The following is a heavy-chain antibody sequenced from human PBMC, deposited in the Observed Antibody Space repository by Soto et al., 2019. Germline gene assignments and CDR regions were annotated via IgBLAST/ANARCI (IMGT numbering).Heavy chain of an antibody. CDR3: ARGCGSAHCPYYFIL. V-gene: IGHV3-30-3*01. CDR2: ISYDGSNK. Sequence: GGSLRLSCAASGFTFSSYAMHWVRQAPGKGLEWVAVISYDGSNKYYADSVKGRFTISRDNSMNSLYLQVNILTAEDTAIYYCARGCGSAHCPYYFILWGQGTQVTVSS. J-gene: IGHJ4*02. CDR1: GFTFSSYA. D-gene: IGHD6-19*01.